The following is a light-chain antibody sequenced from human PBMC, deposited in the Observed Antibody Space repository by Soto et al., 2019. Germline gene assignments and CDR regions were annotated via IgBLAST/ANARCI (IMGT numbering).Light chain of an antibody. CDR3: SSYTSNITWV. Sequence: QSALTQPASVSGSPGQSITISCTGTRSDVGGYNYVSWYQHHPGKAPKLMIYEVSNRPSGVSNRFSGSKSDNTASLTISGLQAEDEADYYCSSYTSNITWVFGGGTKLTVL. V-gene: IGLV2-14*01. J-gene: IGLJ3*02. CDR1: RSDVGGYNY. CDR2: EVS.